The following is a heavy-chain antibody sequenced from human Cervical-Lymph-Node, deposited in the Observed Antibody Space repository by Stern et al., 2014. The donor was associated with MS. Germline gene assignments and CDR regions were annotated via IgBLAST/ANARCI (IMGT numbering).Heavy chain of an antibody. J-gene: IGHJ4*02. D-gene: IGHD2-2*01. CDR3: AHSMPNQYFDY. CDR1: GFSLDTTGVG. CDR2: IYWDDDA. Sequence: QITLKESGPTLVKPTQTLTLTCTFSGFSLDTTGVGVGWIRQPPGKALEWLSLIYWDDDARYSTSLKSRLTITKDTSKNQVVLTLTNMDPVDTATYYCAHSMPNQYFDYWGQGTLVTVSS. V-gene: IGHV2-5*02.